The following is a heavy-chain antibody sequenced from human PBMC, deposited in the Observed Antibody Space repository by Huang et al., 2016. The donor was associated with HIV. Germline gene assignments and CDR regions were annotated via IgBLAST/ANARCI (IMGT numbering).Heavy chain of an antibody. Sequence: AAYGFTFSNSNMNWVRQTPGKGLEWLSYISSSSNLIYYADSVKGRFTISRDNAQSTLYFQMNSLRAEDTAVYYCAKTSAMEQQLVGAGFWGQGTLVTVSS. J-gene: IGHJ4*02. CDR1: GFTFSNSN. CDR3: AKTSAMEQQLVGAGF. D-gene: IGHD1-1*01. CDR2: ISSSSNLI. V-gene: IGHV3-48*01.